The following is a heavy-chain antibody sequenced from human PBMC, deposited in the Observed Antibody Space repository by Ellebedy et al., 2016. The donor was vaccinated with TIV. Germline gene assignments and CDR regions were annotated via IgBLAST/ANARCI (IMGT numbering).Heavy chain of an antibody. CDR1: GGSFSGYY. CDR3: ARVVWQLPVSYAFDI. CDR2: IYYSGST. D-gene: IGHD2-15*01. Sequence: MPSETLSLTCAVYGGSFSGYYWSWIRQLPGKGLEWIGYIYYSGSTNYNPSLQSRVTISVDASKNQFSLKLTSLTAADTAVYYCARVVWQLPVSYAFDIWGQGTVVTVSS. V-gene: IGHV4-59*01. J-gene: IGHJ3*02.